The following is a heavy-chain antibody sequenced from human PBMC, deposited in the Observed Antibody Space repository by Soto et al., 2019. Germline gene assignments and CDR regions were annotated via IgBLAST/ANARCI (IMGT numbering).Heavy chain of an antibody. CDR2: ISYSGST. CDR3: ARDLKVSPGAYYYCGMDV. CDR1: GASISSSHYY. J-gene: IGHJ6*02. Sequence: SETLSLTCTVSGASISSSHYYWGWIRQPPGKGLEWIGTISYSGSTYYTPSLKSRVTISVDTSKNQFSLKLSSVTAADTAVYYCARDLKVSPGAYYYCGMDVWGQGTTVTVSS. D-gene: IGHD3-9*01. V-gene: IGHV4-39*07.